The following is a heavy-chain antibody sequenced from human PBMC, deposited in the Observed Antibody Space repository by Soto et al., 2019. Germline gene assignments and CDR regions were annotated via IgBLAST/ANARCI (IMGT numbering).Heavy chain of an antibody. D-gene: IGHD3-10*01. V-gene: IGHV3-33*01. CDR1: GFTFSSYG. CDR2: IWYDGSNK. Sequence: GGSLRLSCAASGFTFSSYGMHWVRQAPGKGLEWVAVIWYDGSNKYYADSVKGRFTISRDNSKNTLYLQMNSLRAEETAVYYCGRVSHGWVPFDYWAQGTLVTAPQ. J-gene: IGHJ4*02. CDR3: GRVSHGWVPFDY.